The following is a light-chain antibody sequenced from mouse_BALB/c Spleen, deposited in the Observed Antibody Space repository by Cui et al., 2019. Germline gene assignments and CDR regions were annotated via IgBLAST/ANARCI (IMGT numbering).Light chain of an antibody. Sequence: DIVMTQFQKFISTSVGDRVSVTCKASQNVGTNVAWYQQKPGQSPKALIYSASYRYSGVPDRFTGSGSGTDFTLTISNVQSEDLAEYFCQQYNSYPLTFGAGTKLELK. CDR1: QNVGTN. V-gene: IGKV6-15*01. J-gene: IGKJ5*01. CDR3: QQYNSYPLT. CDR2: SAS.